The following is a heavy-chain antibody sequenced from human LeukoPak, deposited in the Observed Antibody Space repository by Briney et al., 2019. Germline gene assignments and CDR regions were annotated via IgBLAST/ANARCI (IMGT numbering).Heavy chain of an antibody. CDR3: ARLSPSSSSDY. Sequence: ASVKVSCKASGYAFTGYYMQWVRQAPGQGLEWMGWINPNSGGTNYAQKFQGRVTMTRDTSISTAYMELSRLRSDDTAVYYCARLSPSSSSDYWGQGTLVTVSS. D-gene: IGHD6-6*01. CDR2: INPNSGGT. J-gene: IGHJ4*02. V-gene: IGHV1-2*02. CDR1: GYAFTGYY.